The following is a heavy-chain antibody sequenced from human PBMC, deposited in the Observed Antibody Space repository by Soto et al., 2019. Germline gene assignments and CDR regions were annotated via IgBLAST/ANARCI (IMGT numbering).Heavy chain of an antibody. Sequence: SVKVSCKASGGAFSSYAISWVRQAPGQGLEWMGGIIPIFGTANYAQKFQGRVTITADESTSTAYMELSSLRSEDMAVYYCARDRFSGSYLGDYWGQGTLVTVSS. CDR2: IIPIFGTA. J-gene: IGHJ4*02. CDR3: ARDRFSGSYLGDY. V-gene: IGHV1-69*13. CDR1: GGAFSSYA. D-gene: IGHD1-26*01.